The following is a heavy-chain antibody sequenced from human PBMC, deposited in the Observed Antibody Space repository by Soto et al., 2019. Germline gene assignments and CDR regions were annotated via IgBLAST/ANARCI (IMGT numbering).Heavy chain of an antibody. V-gene: IGHV4-4*07. D-gene: IGHD6-6*01. CDR1: GGSISSYY. Sequence: SETLSLTCTVSGGSISSYYWSWIRQPAGKGLEWIGRIYTSGSTNYNPSLKSRVTMSVDTSKNQFSLKLSSVTAADTAVYYCASAGTHSVAARPSYYYYGMDVWGQGTTVTVSS. CDR3: ASAGTHSVAARPSYYYYGMDV. CDR2: IYTSGST. J-gene: IGHJ6*02.